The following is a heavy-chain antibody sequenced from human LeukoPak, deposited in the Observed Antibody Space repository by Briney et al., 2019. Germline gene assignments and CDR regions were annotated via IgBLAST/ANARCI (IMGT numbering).Heavy chain of an antibody. CDR2: ISSNGGST. CDR3: VRGGLGSYYNGYFDY. J-gene: IGHJ4*02. V-gene: IGHV3-64D*06. Sequence: PGGALRLSCSASGFTFSSYAMHWVRQAPRKGLEYVSAISSNGGSTYYADSVKGRFTISRDNSKNTMYLQMSSLRAADTAVYYCVRGGLGSYYNGYFDYWGQGTLVTVSS. CDR1: GFTFSSYA. D-gene: IGHD3-10*01.